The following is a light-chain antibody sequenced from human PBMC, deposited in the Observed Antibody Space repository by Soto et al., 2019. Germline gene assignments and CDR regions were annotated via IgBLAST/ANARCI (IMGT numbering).Light chain of an antibody. V-gene: IGKV3-20*01. Sequence: EIVLTQSPGTLSLSPGERATLSCRASQSVSSSYLACYRQKPGQAPRLLIYGASSRATGIPDRVSGSGSGTDFTLTISRLEPEDFALYYCQQYGSSPCTFGQGTKLEIK. CDR2: GAS. CDR3: QQYGSSPCT. J-gene: IGKJ2*02. CDR1: QSVSSSY.